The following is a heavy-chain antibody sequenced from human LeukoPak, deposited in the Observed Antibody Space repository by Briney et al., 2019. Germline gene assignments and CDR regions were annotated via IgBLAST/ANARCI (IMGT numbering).Heavy chain of an antibody. CDR2: INPNSGGT. J-gene: IGHJ5*02. V-gene: IGHV1-2*02. Sequence: ASVKLSCKASGYTFTAYYLHWVRQAPGQGLEWMGWINPNSGGTNYAQSFQGRVPMTRDTSISTAYMELSRLTSDDTALYYCARGFGGDPWGQGTLVTLSS. D-gene: IGHD4-23*01. CDR1: GYTFTAYY. CDR3: ARGFGGDP.